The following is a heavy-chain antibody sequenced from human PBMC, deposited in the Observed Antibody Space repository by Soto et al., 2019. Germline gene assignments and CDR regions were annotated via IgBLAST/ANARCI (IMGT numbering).Heavy chain of an antibody. CDR3: ASGGIVVVPAALNY. J-gene: IGHJ4*02. V-gene: IGHV4-59*01. CDR1: GGSISSYY. Sequence: LSLTCTVSGGSISSYYWSWIRQPPGKGLEWIGYIYYSGSTSYNPSLKSRVTMTRDTSTSTVYMELSSLRSEDTAVYYCASGGIVVVPAALNYWGQGTLVTVSS. D-gene: IGHD2-2*01. CDR2: IYYSGST.